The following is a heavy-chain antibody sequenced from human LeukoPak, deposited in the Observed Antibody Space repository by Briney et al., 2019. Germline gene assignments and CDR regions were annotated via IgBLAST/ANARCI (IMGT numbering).Heavy chain of an antibody. CDR2: IKQDGSEK. Sequence: GGSLRLSCAASGFTFSSYWMSWVRQAPGKGLEWVANIKQDGSEKYYVDSVKGRFTISRDNAKNSLYLQMNSLRAEDTAVYYCARDQGDNYYDSSGYVDYWGQGTLVTVSS. D-gene: IGHD3-22*01. CDR3: ARDQGDNYYDSSGYVDY. J-gene: IGHJ4*02. CDR1: GFTFSSYW. V-gene: IGHV3-7*01.